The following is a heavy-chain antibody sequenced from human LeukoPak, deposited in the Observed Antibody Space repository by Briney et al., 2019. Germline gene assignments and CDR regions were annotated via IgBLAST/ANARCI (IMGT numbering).Heavy chain of an antibody. CDR2: IYYSGCT. CDR3: ARAFDSSGYLVPLDY. CDR1: GGSISSYY. Sequence: SETLSLTCTVSGGSISSYYWSWIRQPLGKGLEWIGYIYYSGCTKYNPSLKSRVTISVDTSKNQFSLRLSSVTAADTAVYYCARAFDSSGYLVPLDYWGQGTLVTVSS. D-gene: IGHD3-22*01. J-gene: IGHJ4*02. V-gene: IGHV4-59*01.